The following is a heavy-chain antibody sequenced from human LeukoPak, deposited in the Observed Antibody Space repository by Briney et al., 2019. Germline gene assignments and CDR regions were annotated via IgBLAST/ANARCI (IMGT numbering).Heavy chain of an antibody. V-gene: IGHV4-34*01. D-gene: IGHD1-26*01. Sequence: PSETLSLTCAVYGGSLNDYLWSWIRQPPGQGLEWIGEVGHSGTTNYNPSLKSRVTISVDTSKNQFSLKLSSVTAADTAVYYCARHLGRDYFDYWGQGTLVTVSS. J-gene: IGHJ4*02. CDR2: VGHSGTT. CDR3: ARHLGRDYFDY. CDR1: GGSLNDYL.